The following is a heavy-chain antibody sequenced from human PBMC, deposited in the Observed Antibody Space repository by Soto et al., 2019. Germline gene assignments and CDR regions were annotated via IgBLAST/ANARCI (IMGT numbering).Heavy chain of an antibody. D-gene: IGHD5-18*01. Sequence: EVQLVESGGGLVQPGGSLRLSCAASVFTFSTYSMNWVRQAPGKGLEWVSSISSSSGYIYYADSVKGRFTISRDDAKNSLSLQKNSLRAEDTAVYYCARVRSYSYGQGYGMDVWGQGTTVTVSS. CDR2: ISSSSGYI. CDR3: ARVRSYSYGQGYGMDV. V-gene: IGHV3-21*01. CDR1: VFTFSTYS. J-gene: IGHJ6*02.